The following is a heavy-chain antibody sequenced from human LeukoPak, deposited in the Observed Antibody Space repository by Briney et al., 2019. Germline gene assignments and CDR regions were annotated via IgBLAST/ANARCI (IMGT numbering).Heavy chain of an antibody. CDR2: IYYSGST. Sequence: PSETLSLTCTVSGGSISSYYWSWIRQPPGKGLERIGYIYYSGSTNYNPSLKSRVTISVDTSKNQFSLKLSSVTAADTAVYYCARGVVERSPGYYYYYGMDVWGKGTTVTVSS. D-gene: IGHD1-1*01. J-gene: IGHJ6*04. V-gene: IGHV4-59*01. CDR1: GGSISSYY. CDR3: ARGVVERSPGYYYYYGMDV.